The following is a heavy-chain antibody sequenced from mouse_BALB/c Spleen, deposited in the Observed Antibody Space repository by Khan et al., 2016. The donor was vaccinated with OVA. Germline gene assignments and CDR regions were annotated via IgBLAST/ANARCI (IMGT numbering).Heavy chain of an antibody. V-gene: IGHV14-3*02. D-gene: IGHD2-3*01. Sequence: VQLKESGAELVKSGATVKLSCTASGFNIKDTYMHWLKQWPEQGLEWIGRIDPPNGNTKYDPKFQGKATITADTSSNAAHLQLSSLTSKDTDDYSRTTMIKKWGQGTTLTVSS. CDR2: IDPPNGNT. CDR1: GFNIKDTY. CDR3: TTMIKK. J-gene: IGHJ2*01.